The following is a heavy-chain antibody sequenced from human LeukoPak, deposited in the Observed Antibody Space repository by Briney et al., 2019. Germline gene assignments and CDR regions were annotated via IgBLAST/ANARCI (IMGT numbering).Heavy chain of an antibody. CDR3: ARVVPGAAVYFDL. D-gene: IGHD2-2*01. J-gene: IGHJ2*01. CDR1: GFTVEINY. CDR2: IYGDGTT. V-gene: IGHV3-53*01. Sequence: GGSLRLSCAVSGFTVEINYMSWVRQAPGKGLEWVSVIYGDGTTYYGDSVKGRFTISRETSKNTVYLQMKSLRADDTAVYFCARVVPGAAVYFDLWGRGTLVTVSS.